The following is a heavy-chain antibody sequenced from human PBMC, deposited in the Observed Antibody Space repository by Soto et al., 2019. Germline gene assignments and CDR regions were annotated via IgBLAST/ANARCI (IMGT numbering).Heavy chain of an antibody. J-gene: IGHJ4*02. Sequence: WGSLRVPCAAAGFTFGSYAIHWVLQAPGKGLEWVAVISYDGSNKYYADSVKGRFTISRDNSKNTLYLQMNSLRAEDTAVYYCARDQNSDIVVVPAAPHYWGQGTLVTVSS. D-gene: IGHD2-2*01. CDR1: GFTFGSYA. CDR2: ISYDGSNK. CDR3: ARDQNSDIVVVPAAPHY. V-gene: IGHV3-30-3*01.